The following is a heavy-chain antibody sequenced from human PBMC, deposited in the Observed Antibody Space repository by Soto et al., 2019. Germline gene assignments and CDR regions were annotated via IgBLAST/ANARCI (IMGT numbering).Heavy chain of an antibody. CDR3: ATGDIRYFDWLTYYGMDV. CDR2: FDPEDGET. Sequence: ASVKVSCKVSGYTLTELSMHWVRQAPGKGLEWMGGFDPEDGETIYAQKFQGRVTMTEDTSTDTAYMELSSLRSEDTAVYYCATGDIRYFDWLTYYGMDVWGQGTTVTVSS. J-gene: IGHJ6*02. V-gene: IGHV1-24*01. CDR1: GYTLTELS. D-gene: IGHD3-9*01.